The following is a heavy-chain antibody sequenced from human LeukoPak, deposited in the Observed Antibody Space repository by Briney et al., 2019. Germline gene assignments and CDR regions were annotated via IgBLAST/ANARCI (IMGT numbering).Heavy chain of an antibody. V-gene: IGHV4-4*02. D-gene: IGHD3/OR15-3a*01. CDR1: GCSISSSNW. CDR2: IYNSGST. J-gene: IGHJ3*02. Sequence: SETLTLTCAVSGCSISSSNWRRCRRQPPGKGVEWIGEIYNSGSTNYNPSLKSRVTISVDKSKNQFSLKLSSVTAADTAVYYCARVGVGLGAFDIWGQGTMVTVSS. CDR3: ARVGVGLGAFDI.